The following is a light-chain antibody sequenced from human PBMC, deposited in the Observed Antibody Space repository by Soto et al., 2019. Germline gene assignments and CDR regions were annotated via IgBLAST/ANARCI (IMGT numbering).Light chain of an antibody. CDR2: EST. CDR1: SSDVGSYNF. J-gene: IGLJ1*01. CDR3: FSYAGSTYV. V-gene: IGLV2-23*01. Sequence: QSALTQPASVSGSPGQSITISCTGTSSDVGSYNFVSWYHQYQGKVPKLMMYESTKRPSGVSNRFSGSKSGNTASLTISGLQAEDEAHYYCFSYAGSTYVFGTGTNVTVL.